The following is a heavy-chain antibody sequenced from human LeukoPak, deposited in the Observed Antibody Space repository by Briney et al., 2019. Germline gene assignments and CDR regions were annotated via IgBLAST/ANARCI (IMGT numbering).Heavy chain of an antibody. J-gene: IGHJ3*02. V-gene: IGHV3-9*01. CDR2: ISWNSGSI. Sequence: GGSLRLSCAASGFTFDDYAMHWVRQAPGKGLEWVSGISWNSGSIGYADSVKGRFTISRDNAKNSLYLQINSLRAEDTALYYCAKKRLWFGELFGDAFDIWGQGTMVTVSS. CDR3: AKKRLWFGELFGDAFDI. CDR1: GFTFDDYA. D-gene: IGHD3-10*01.